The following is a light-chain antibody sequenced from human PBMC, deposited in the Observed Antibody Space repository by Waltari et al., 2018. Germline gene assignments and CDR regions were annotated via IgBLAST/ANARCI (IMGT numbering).Light chain of an antibody. J-gene: IGLJ2*01. V-gene: IGLV2-23*02. CDR3: CSYAGIVV. CDR2: EVS. Sequence: QSALTQPASVSGSPGQSITVSCTETSSDVGNYNLVSWYQQHPGTAPKLMIYEVSKRPSGVSNRFSVSKSGNTASLTISGLQAEDEADYYCCSYAGIVVFGGGTKLTVL. CDR1: SSDVGNYNL.